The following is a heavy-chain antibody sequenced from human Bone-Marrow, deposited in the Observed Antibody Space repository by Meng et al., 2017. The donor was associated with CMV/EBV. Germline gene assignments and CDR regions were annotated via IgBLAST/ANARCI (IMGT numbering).Heavy chain of an antibody. CDR1: GFTVSSNY. D-gene: IGHD6-13*01. V-gene: IGHV3-66*02. J-gene: IGHJ4*02. Sequence: GESLNSCAASGFTVSSNYMSWVRQAPGKGLEWVSVIYSGGNTYYADSVKGRFTISRDTSKNTLYLQMNSLRAEDTAVYFCARGSTPVEGSSSVVEDYWGQGTLVTVSS. CDR2: IYSGGNT. CDR3: ARGSTPVEGSSSVVEDY.